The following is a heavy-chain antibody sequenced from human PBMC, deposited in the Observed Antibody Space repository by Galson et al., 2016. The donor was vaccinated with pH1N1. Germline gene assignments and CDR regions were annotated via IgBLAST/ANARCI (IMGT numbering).Heavy chain of an antibody. J-gene: IGHJ6*02. CDR1: GFIFSDYH. Sequence: SLRLSCAVSGFIFSDYHTGWVRQAPGKGLEWVGRSKKKVNGYSTEYATSVEGRFIISRDESQNSMYLQMSYLRLEDTAVYFCSRVLEGGVDVWGQGTTVIVSS. V-gene: IGHV3-72*01. CDR3: SRVLEGGVDV. CDR2: SKKKVNGYST.